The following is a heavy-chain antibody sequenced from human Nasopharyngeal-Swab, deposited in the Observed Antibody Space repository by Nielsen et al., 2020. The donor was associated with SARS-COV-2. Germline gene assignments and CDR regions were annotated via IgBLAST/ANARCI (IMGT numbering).Heavy chain of an antibody. CDR1: GFTFSTYA. J-gene: IGHJ3*02. V-gene: IGHV3-23*01. Sequence: GGSLRLSCAASGFTFSTYAMTWVRQAPGKGLEWVSTIDAGGGNTWYADSVKGRFSISSDNSKSTLYLQMNTLGAEDTAVYYCAIEPGNRVVTGSDAFDIWGQGTMVTVSS. CDR2: IDAGGGNT. CDR3: AIEPGNRVVTGSDAFDI. D-gene: IGHD6-19*01.